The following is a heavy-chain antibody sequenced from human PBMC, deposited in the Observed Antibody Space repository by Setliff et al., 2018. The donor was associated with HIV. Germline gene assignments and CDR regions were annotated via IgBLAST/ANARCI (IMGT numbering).Heavy chain of an antibody. CDR1: GGLMSGYF. D-gene: IGHD2-15*01. CDR2: IYYTGNI. J-gene: IGHJ4*02. CDR3: VRGRYCSGSNCPRLDN. V-gene: IGHV4-59*01. Sequence: PSETLSLTCRVSGGLMSGYFWSWVRQPPGKGLEWVAYIYYTGNINQNPSLKSRVTISMDSSKRQFYLKLSSLTAADTAVYYCVRGRYCSGSNCPRLDNWGQGILGTSPQ.